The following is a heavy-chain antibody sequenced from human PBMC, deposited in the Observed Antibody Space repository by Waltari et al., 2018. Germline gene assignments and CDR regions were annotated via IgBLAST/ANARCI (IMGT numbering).Heavy chain of an antibody. CDR3: TRERAAAFDY. D-gene: IGHD2-2*01. V-gene: IGHV3-49*04. J-gene: IGHJ4*02. CDR1: GFTFGDYA. Sequence: EVQLVESGGGLVQPGRSLRLSCTASGFTFGDYAMSWVRQAPGKGLEWVGFIRSKADGGTTEYAASVKGRFTISRDDSKSIAYLQMNSLKTEDTAVYYCTRERAAAFDYWGQGTLVTVSS. CDR2: IRSKADGGTT.